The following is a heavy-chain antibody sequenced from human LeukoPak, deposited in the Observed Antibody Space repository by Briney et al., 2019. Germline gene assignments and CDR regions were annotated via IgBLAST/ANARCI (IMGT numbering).Heavy chain of an antibody. CDR3: ARGRRAAAGNWFDP. J-gene: IGHJ5*02. D-gene: IGHD6-13*01. V-gene: IGHV3-23*01. CDR1: GFTFSSYG. CDR2: ISGSGGST. Sequence: PGGSLRLSCAASGFTFSSYGMSWVRQAPGKGLEWVSAISGSGGSTYYADSVKGRFTISRDNSKNTLYLQMNSLRAEDTAVYYCARGRRAAAGNWFDPWGQGTLVTVSS.